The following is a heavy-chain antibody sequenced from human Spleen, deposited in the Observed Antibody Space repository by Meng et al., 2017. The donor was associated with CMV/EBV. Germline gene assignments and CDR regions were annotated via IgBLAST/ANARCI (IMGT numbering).Heavy chain of an antibody. CDR1: GFTFSSYN. CDR2: ISSSSSYI. CDR3: ARGHYYDSSGYSH. Sequence: GGSLRLSCAASGFTFSSYNMNWVRQAPGKGLEWVSSISSSSSYIYYADSVKGRFTISRDNAKNSLYLQMNSLRAEDTAVYYCARGHYYDSSGYSHWGQGTLVTVSS. V-gene: IGHV3-21*01. D-gene: IGHD3-22*01. J-gene: IGHJ4*02.